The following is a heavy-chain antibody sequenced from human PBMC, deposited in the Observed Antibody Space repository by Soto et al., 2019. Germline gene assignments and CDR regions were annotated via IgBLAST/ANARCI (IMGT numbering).Heavy chain of an antibody. CDR2: ISGGDFRT. CDR3: ARGTGGSSSTLCDY. V-gene: IGHV3-23*01. D-gene: IGHD2-2*01. J-gene: IGHJ4*02. CDR1: GFTFSTFA. Sequence: EVQLLESGGGLVQPGGSLRLSCAASGFTFSTFAMSWVRQAPGKGLEWVTTISGGDFRTYYADAVRGRFTISRDHSRNTLFLQMDSLRVEDTALYFCARGTGGSSSTLCDYWSQGTLVTVSS.